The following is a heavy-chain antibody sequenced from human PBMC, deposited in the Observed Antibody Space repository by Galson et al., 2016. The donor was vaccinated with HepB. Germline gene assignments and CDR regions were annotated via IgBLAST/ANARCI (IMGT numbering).Heavy chain of an antibody. CDR1: KFIFRGFW. CDR3: SRDRNFAADT. D-gene: IGHD6-13*01. V-gene: IGHV3-74*01. CDR2: INGDGSTT. J-gene: IGHJ5*02. Sequence: SLRLSCAVSKFIFRGFWMQWVRQAPGEGLKWVSRINGDGSTTVYADSVNGRFTISRDNAKSILFLQMTSLRAEDTAVYFCSRDRNFAADTWGQGTLFTVSS.